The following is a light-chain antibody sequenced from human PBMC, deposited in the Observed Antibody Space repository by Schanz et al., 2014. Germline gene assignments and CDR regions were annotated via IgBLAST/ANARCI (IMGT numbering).Light chain of an antibody. CDR1: QVINNY. CDR2: GAT. Sequence: DLQMPPSPSAVSASVGARVTITCRASQVINNYLAWFQQKPGKAPKRLIYGATSLDSGVPSRFSGSGYGTDFTLTITSLQPEDIATYYCQQSISCPLTFGGGTKVEI. V-gene: IGKV1-17*03. J-gene: IGKJ4*01. CDR3: QQSISCPLT.